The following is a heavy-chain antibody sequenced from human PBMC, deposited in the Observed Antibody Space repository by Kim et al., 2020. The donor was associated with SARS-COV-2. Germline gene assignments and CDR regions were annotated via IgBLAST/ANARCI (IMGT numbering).Heavy chain of an antibody. Sequence: SVKVSCKASGGTFSSYAISWVRQAPGQGLEWMGGIIPIFGTANYAQKFQGRVTITADESTSTAYMELSSLRSEDTAVYYCARGDTMVRGVIITGVYYGMDVWGQGTTVTVSS. D-gene: IGHD3-10*01. CDR3: ARGDTMVRGVIITGVYYGMDV. V-gene: IGHV1-69*13. J-gene: IGHJ6*02. CDR1: GGTFSSYA. CDR2: IIPIFGTA.